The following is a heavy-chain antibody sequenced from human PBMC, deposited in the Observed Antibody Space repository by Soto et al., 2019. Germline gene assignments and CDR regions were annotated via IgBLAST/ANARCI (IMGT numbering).Heavy chain of an antibody. J-gene: IGHJ6*02. CDR2: LSSGSFYI. Sequence: VGSLRLSCAVSGFPFDSYSMSWVRQAPGQGLEWLASLSSGSFYIFHADSIRGRFTISRDDAKNLLFLQMNSLTIEDTATYYCAREANTIYAPHGLDVWGQGTAVTVSS. D-gene: IGHD3-3*01. CDR3: AREANTIYAPHGLDV. CDR1: GFPFDSYS. V-gene: IGHV3-21*01.